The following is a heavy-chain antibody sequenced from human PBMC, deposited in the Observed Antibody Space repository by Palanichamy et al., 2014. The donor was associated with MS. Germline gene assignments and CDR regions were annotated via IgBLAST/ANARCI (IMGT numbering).Heavy chain of an antibody. CDR1: RFTFSHYW. V-gene: IGHV3-7*03. D-gene: IGHD1-1*01. CDR2: INQDGSQT. J-gene: IGHJ4*02. Sequence: EVDLVQSGGGLVQPGGSLRLSCATSRFTFSHYWMAWVRQAPGKGLEWVANINQDGSQTYYVDSVKGRFTISRDNARNSLYLQMNSLRAEDSAVYYCARGGLVHLGRFYFDYWGQGTLVTVSS. CDR3: ARGGLVHLGRFYFDY.